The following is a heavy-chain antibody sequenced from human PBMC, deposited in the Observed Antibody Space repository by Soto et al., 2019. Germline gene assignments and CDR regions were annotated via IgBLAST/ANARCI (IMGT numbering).Heavy chain of an antibody. CDR2: IGWNGASI. J-gene: IGHJ4*02. CDR1: GFAFDEYV. V-gene: IGHV3-9*01. D-gene: IGHD2-2*01. CDR3: AKSRVVPYFDR. Sequence: EVQLVQSGGGLVQPGRSLRLSCAATGFAFDEYVMHWVRQAPGKGLEWVGSIGWNGASIDYADSVKGQFTISRDNAKNSLFLQMNSLTTEDTALYFCAKSRVVPYFDRWGQGTLVTVSS.